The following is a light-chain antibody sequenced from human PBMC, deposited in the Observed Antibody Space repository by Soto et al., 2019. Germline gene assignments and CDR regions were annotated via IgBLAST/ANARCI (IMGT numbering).Light chain of an antibody. Sequence: DIQMTQSPSSLSASVGDRVTITCRASQSISSYLNWYQQKPGKAPKLLIYAASSLHSGVPSRFSGSGSGTDFTLTISSLQPEDFANYYCQQSYSTLYTFGQGTKLEIK. CDR3: QQSYSTLYT. CDR2: AAS. V-gene: IGKV1-39*01. J-gene: IGKJ2*01. CDR1: QSISSY.